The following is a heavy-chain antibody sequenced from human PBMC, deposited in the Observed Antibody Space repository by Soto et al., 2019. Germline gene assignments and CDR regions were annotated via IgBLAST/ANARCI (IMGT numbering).Heavy chain of an antibody. J-gene: IGHJ6*03. Sequence: GGSLRLSCAASGFSFSNYDMHWVRQATGKGLEWVSVIGTAGDTYYPASVKGRFTLLRENAKNSLYLQMNSLRAGDTAVYYCARAQVPYGDYDGYYYYYMDVWGKGTTVTVSS. V-gene: IGHV3-13*01. D-gene: IGHD4-17*01. CDR2: IGTAGDT. CDR3: ARAQVPYGDYDGYYYYYMDV. CDR1: GFSFSNYD.